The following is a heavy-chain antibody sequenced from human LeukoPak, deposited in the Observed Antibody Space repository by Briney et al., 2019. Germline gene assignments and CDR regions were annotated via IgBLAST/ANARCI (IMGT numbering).Heavy chain of an antibody. CDR1: GGSFSGYV. J-gene: IGHJ6*02. CDR3: ATSNSGNNRYGMDV. V-gene: IGHV4-34*01. CDR2: INHSGNT. D-gene: IGHD1/OR15-1a*01. Sequence: SETLSLTCAVYGGSFSGYVWNWIRQPPGKGPEWIGEINHSGNTNYNPSLKSRVTISIDTSKNQFSLKLNSVTAADTGAYYCATSNSGNNRYGMDVWGQGTTVTVSS.